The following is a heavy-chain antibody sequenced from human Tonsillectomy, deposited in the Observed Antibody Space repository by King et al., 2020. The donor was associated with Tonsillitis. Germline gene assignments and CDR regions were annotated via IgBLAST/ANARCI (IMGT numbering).Heavy chain of an antibody. V-gene: IGHV3-9*01. CDR3: AKAPSRLTTSSFDH. Sequence: VQLVESGGGLIQPGRSLRLSCAASGFSFGDSAMHWVRQILGKGLEWVSGISAIGADLGFADSVKGRFTVSRDNAENSLYLQMNSLTAEDTALYYCAKAPSRLTTSSFDHWGQGTLVTVSA. D-gene: IGHD4-11*01. J-gene: IGHJ4*02. CDR2: ISAIGADL. CDR1: GFSFGDSA.